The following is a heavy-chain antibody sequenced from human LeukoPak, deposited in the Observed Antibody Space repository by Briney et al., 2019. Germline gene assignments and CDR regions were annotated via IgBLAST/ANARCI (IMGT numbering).Heavy chain of an antibody. D-gene: IGHD3-22*01. CDR1: GYTFTGCH. Sequence: ASVKVSSKASGYTFTGCHMHWVRQAAGQGLEWMGWINPNSGGTNYAQNFQGRVTMARDTSISTVYMELSRLKSDDTAVYYCAREGAIHNYDTTGYGYGAFDIWGQGTMVTVSS. J-gene: IGHJ3*02. CDR2: INPNSGGT. CDR3: AREGAIHNYDTTGYGYGAFDI. V-gene: IGHV1-2*02.